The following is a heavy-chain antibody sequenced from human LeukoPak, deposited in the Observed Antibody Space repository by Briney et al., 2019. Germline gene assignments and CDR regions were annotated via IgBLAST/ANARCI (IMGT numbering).Heavy chain of an antibody. CDR3: TTRRQDGW. V-gene: IGHV3-15*01. Sequence: GGSLRLSCVGSRFTFSDAWMSWVRQAPGKGLEWIGRIKSKSDGGTIDYAVPVKGRFTISRDDSRNTLYLQMNSLKTEDTAVYYCTTRRQDGWWGQGTLVTVS. CDR2: IKSKSDGGTI. D-gene: IGHD2-15*01. CDR1: RFTFSDAW. J-gene: IGHJ4*02.